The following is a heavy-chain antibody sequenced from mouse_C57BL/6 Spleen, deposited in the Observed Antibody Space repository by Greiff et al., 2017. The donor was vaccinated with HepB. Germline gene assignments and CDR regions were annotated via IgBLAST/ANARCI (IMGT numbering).Heavy chain of an antibody. Sequence: EVNVVESGGGLVQPGGSLKLSCAASGFTFSDYYMYWVRQTPEKRLEWVAYISNGGGSTYYPDTVKGRFTISRDNAKNTLYLQMSRLKSEDTAMYYCARHGLGRFAYWGQGTLVTVSA. V-gene: IGHV5-12*01. CDR2: ISNGGGST. D-gene: IGHD4-1*01. J-gene: IGHJ3*01. CDR1: GFTFSDYY. CDR3: ARHGLGRFAY.